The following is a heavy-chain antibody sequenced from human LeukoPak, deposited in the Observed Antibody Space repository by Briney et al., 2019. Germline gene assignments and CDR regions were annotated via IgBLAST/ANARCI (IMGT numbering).Heavy chain of an antibody. CDR3: ARAGTYVWGSYRYNDAFDI. Sequence: ASVKASCKASGYTFTSYYMHWVRQAPGQGLEWMGIINPSGGSTSYAQKFQGRVTMTRDTSTSTVYMELSSLRSEDTAVYYCARAGTYVWGSYRYNDAFDIWGQGTMVTVSS. J-gene: IGHJ3*02. CDR1: GYTFTSYY. V-gene: IGHV1-46*01. D-gene: IGHD3-16*02. CDR2: INPSGGST.